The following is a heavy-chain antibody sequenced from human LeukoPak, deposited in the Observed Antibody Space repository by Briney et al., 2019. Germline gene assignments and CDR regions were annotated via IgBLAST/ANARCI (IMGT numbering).Heavy chain of an antibody. D-gene: IGHD6-19*01. CDR3: ATAMPKDSSGWYESYYYYYMDV. CDR1: GYSFTSYW. V-gene: IGHV5-51*01. CDR2: IYPGGSDT. J-gene: IGHJ6*03. Sequence: GESLKISCKGSGYSFTSYWIGWVRQMPGKGLEWMGIIYPGGSDTRYSPSFQGQVTISADKSISTAYLQWSSLKASDTAMYYCATAMPKDSSGWYESYYYYYMDVWGKGTTVTVSS.